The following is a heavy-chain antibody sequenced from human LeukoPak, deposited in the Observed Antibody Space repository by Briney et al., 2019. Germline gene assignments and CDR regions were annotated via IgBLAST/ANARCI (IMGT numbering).Heavy chain of an antibody. CDR3: ARVLRDGHNDPLDN. CDR2: VFYTGDT. Sequence: SETLSLTCTVSGGSISSSSYFWGWIRQPPEKGLEWIGSVFYTGDTYYSPSLKSRVTLSVDTSKNHFSLRLTSVTAADAAVYYCARVLRDGHNDPLDNWGQGTLVTVSS. CDR1: GGSISSSSYF. V-gene: IGHV4-39*01. J-gene: IGHJ3*02. D-gene: IGHD5-24*01.